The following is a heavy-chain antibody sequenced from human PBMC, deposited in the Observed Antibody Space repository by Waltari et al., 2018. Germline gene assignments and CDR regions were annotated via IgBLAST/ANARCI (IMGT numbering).Heavy chain of an antibody. V-gene: IGHV4-38-2*02. CDR2: IYHSGST. Sequence: QVQLQESGPGLVKPSETLSLTCTVSGYSISSGYYWGWIRQPPGKGLEWIGSIYHSGSTYYNPSLKSRVTISVDTSKNQFSLKLSSVTAADTAVYYCARGRTILGTTPIDYWGQGTLVTVSS. CDR1: GYSISSGYY. CDR3: ARGRTILGTTPIDY. J-gene: IGHJ4*02. D-gene: IGHD1-1*01.